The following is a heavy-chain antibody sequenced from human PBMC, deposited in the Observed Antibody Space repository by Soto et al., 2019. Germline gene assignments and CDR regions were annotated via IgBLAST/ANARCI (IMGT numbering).Heavy chain of an antibody. V-gene: IGHV3-11*06. D-gene: IGHD3-16*01. Sequence: GGSLRLSCEVSGYTITDHYMTWIRQVPGKGLEWVSYISSDSVYTNYADSVRGRFTISRDNAKNPLYLELSSLRAEDTAVYHCATNIRLDFWGQGTQVTVSS. CDR2: ISSDSVYT. J-gene: IGHJ4*02. CDR3: ATNIRLDF. CDR1: GYTITDHY.